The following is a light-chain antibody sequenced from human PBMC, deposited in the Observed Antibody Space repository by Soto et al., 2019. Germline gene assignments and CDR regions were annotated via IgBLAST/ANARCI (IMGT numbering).Light chain of an antibody. Sequence: DIVMTQSPLSLPATPGEPASISCRSSQSLLHSNGYNYLDWYLQKPGQSPQLLIYSGSNRASGVPDRFSGSGLGTDFTLKISRVEAEDVGTYYCMHGVLTPRTFGPGTKLEIK. J-gene: IGKJ2*01. CDR2: SGS. V-gene: IGKV2-28*01. CDR1: QSLLHSNGYNY. CDR3: MHGVLTPRT.